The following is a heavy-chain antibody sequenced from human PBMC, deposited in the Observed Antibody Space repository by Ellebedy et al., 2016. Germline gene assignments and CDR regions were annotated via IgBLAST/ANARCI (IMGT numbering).Heavy chain of an antibody. Sequence: GESLKISXQVSESKFTNFWIAWVRQIPGKGLEWMGSIYLDDSDTRYRPSIQGQVTISADKSISTAYLQWSSLKASDTAMYYCARLNALPIKDYYYGMDVWGQGTTVTVSS. CDR1: ESKFTNFW. J-gene: IGHJ6*02. CDR2: IYLDDSDT. CDR3: ARLNALPIKDYYYGMDV. V-gene: IGHV5-51*01.